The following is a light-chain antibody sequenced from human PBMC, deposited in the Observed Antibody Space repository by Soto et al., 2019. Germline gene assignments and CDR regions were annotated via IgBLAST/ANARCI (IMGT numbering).Light chain of an antibody. CDR2: SNN. Sequence: QAVVTQPPSASGTPGQRVTISCSGSRSSVGSNTVNWYQHLPGTAPKLLIYSNNQRPSGVPDRFSASKAGASASLAISGLQSEDEGDYYCAAWDASLGGFYVFGSGTKVTVL. J-gene: IGLJ1*01. CDR3: AAWDASLGGFYV. CDR1: RSSVGSNT. V-gene: IGLV1-44*01.